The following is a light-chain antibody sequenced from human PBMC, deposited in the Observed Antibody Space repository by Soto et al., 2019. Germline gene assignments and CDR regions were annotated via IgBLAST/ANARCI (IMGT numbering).Light chain of an antibody. CDR2: KDS. V-gene: IGLV3-25*02. Sequence: SYELTQPPSVSVSPGQTARITCSGDSLPKQNDYWYQQKPGQAPVLVIYKDSERPSGIPERFSGSSSGTIVTLTISGVQAEDEADYYCQSADSSGGYHVIFGGGTKLTVL. CDR1: SLPKQN. CDR3: QSADSSGGYHVI. J-gene: IGLJ2*01.